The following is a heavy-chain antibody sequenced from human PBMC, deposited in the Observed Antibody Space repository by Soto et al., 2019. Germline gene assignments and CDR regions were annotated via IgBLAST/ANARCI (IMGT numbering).Heavy chain of an antibody. CDR3: ARHRNYYDSSGYYAPDAFDI. Sequence: GESLKISCKGSGYSFTSYWISWVRQMPGKGLEWMGRIDPSDSYTNYSPSFQGHVTISADKSISTAYLQWSSLKASDTAMYYCARHRNYYDSSGYYAPDAFDIWDQGTIVTVSS. D-gene: IGHD3-22*01. CDR2: IDPSDSYT. CDR1: GYSFTSYW. V-gene: IGHV5-10-1*01. J-gene: IGHJ3*02.